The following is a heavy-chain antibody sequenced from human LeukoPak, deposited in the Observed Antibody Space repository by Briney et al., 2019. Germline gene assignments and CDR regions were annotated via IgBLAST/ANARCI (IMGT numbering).Heavy chain of an antibody. V-gene: IGHV4-34*01. J-gene: IGHJ5*02. Sequence: SETLSLTCAVYGGSFSGYYWSRIRQPPGKGLEWIGEINHSGSTNYNPSLKSRVTISVDTSKNQFSLKLSSVTAADTAVYYCARKGGRYYGSGSYSSNWFDPWGQETLVTVSS. CDR3: ARKGGRYYGSGSYSSNWFDP. CDR2: INHSGST. D-gene: IGHD3-10*01. CDR1: GGSFSGYY.